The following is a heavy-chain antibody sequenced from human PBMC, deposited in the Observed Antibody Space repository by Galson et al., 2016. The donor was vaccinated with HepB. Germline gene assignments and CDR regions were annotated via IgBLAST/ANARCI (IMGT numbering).Heavy chain of an antibody. J-gene: IGHJ4*02. D-gene: IGHD1-14*01. CDR1: GYTFNTYN. CDR3: ARELDHSFYFDY. CDR2: IKPSGGNT. V-gene: IGHV1-46*02. Sequence: VKVSCKASGYTFNTYNMHWVRQAPGQGLEWMGIIKPSGGNTIYAQKFQDRITMTRGTSTSTVYMELISLRSEDTAVYYCARELDHSFYFDYWGQGTLLTVSS.